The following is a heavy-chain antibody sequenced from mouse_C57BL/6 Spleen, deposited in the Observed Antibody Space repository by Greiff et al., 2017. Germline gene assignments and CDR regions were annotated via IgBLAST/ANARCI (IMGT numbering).Heavy chain of an antibody. Sequence: VQLQQPGAELVMPGASVKLSCKASGYTFPSYWMHWVKQRPGQGLEWIGEIDPSDSYTTYNQKFKGKSTLTVDKSSSTAYMQLSSLTSEDSAVYYCARQLRLHAMDYGGQGTSVTVSA. V-gene: IGHV1-69*01. CDR3: ARQLRLHAMDY. J-gene: IGHJ4*01. CDR1: GYTFPSYW. CDR2: IDPSDSYT. D-gene: IGHD3-2*02.